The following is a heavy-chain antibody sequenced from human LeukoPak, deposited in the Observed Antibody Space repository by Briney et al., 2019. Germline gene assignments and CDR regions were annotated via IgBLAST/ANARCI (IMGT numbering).Heavy chain of an antibody. CDR1: GGSISSGGYY. V-gene: IGHV4-31*03. Sequence: SETLSLTCTVSGGSISSGGYYWSWIRQHPGKGLEWIGYIYYSGSTYYNPSLKSRVTISVDTSKNQFSLKLSSVTAADTAVYYCARVVVAASPTLVDYWGQGTLVTVSS. CDR2: IYYSGST. J-gene: IGHJ4*02. CDR3: ARVVVAASPTLVDY. D-gene: IGHD2-15*01.